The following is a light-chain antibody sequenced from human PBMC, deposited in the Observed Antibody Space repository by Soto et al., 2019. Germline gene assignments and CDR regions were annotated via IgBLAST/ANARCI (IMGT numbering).Light chain of an antibody. CDR2: GTS. Sequence: SFLTQSPATLSLSPGERATVSCRASQTAISDYLAWSQQKPGQAPRLLIYGTSSRASGVPDRFSGSTSGTDFMLTINRLEPEDFAVYYCQQVFTFGPGTRVD. CDR1: QTAISDY. J-gene: IGKJ3*01. V-gene: IGKV3D-20*02. CDR3: QQVFT.